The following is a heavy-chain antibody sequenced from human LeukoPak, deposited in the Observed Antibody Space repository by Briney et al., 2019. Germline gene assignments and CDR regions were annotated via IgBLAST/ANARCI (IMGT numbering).Heavy chain of an antibody. CDR3: AATPRGYYFDY. Sequence: ASVKVSCKTSGYSFTGYYIHWVRQAPGQGLEWMGRINPNSGGPNYAQKFQGRVTMTRDTSISTAYMELSRLRSDDTAVYYCAATPRGYYFDYWGQGTLVTVSS. CDR1: GYSFTGYY. V-gene: IGHV1-2*06. CDR2: INPNSGGP. J-gene: IGHJ4*02.